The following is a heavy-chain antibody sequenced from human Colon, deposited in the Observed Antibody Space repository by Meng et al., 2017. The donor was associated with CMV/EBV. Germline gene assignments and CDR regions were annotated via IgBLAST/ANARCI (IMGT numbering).Heavy chain of an antibody. D-gene: IGHD5-18*01. CDR3: ARDDRYSRDH. CDR2: ISQSGGDM. J-gene: IGHJ4*02. Sequence: AGSLSLSCAASGFTFSDYYMTWIRQAPGKGLEWVSYISQSGGDMYADSVKSRFTIFRDNVRNSVYLEMSSLRADDSAVYYCARDDRYSRDHWGQGTLVTVSS. CDR1: GFTFSDYY. V-gene: IGHV3-11*01.